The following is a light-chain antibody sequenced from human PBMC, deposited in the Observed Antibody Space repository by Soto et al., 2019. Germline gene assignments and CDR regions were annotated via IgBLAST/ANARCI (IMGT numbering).Light chain of an antibody. CDR2: GAS. V-gene: IGKV3-20*01. Sequence: EIVLTQSPGTLSLSPGERATPSCRASQSVSSSYLAWYQQKPGQAPRLLIYGASSRATGIPDRFSGSGSGTDFTLTISSLQPEDFATYYRQQSYSTPSITFGQGTRLEIK. CDR3: QQSYSTPSIT. CDR1: QSVSSSY. J-gene: IGKJ5*01.